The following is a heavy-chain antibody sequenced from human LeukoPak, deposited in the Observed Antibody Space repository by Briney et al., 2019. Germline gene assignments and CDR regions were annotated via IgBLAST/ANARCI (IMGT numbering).Heavy chain of an antibody. CDR2: ISDSGGVT. CDR3: ARLGVAAHVDY. Sequence: GGSLRLSCAASGLTFSTHAMTWVRHAPGKGLEWVSSISDSGGVTFYTDSVKGRFTFSRDNSKNTLSLQMNSLSAEDTAVYYCARLGVAAHVDYWGQGTLVTVSS. D-gene: IGHD2-21*01. V-gene: IGHV3-23*01. CDR1: GLTFSTHA. J-gene: IGHJ4*01.